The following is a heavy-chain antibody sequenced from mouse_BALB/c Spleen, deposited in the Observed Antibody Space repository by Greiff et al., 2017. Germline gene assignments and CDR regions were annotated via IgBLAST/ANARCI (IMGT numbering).Heavy chain of an antibody. J-gene: IGHJ3*01. Sequence: EGKVVESGGGLVKPGGSLKLSCAASGFTFSDYYMYWVRQTPEKRLEWVATISDGGSYTYYPDSVKGRFTISRDNAKNNLYLQMSSLKSEDTAMYYCASSYYRYDGGFAYWGQGTLVTVSA. CDR1: GFTFSDYY. CDR3: ASSYYRYDGGFAY. CDR2: ISDGGSYT. V-gene: IGHV5-4*02. D-gene: IGHD2-14*01.